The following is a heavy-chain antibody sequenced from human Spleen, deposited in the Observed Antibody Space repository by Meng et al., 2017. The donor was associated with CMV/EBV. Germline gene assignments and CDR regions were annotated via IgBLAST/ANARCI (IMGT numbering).Heavy chain of an antibody. D-gene: IGHD6-13*01. Sequence: GESLKISCAASGFTVSRSYMSWVRQAPGKGLEWVSVIYSAGSTYYADSVKGRFTISRDNSKNTLYLQMNSLRAEDTAVYYCAKAGSSSSYSSSWYNALDFWGQGTLVTVSS. CDR1: GFTVSRSY. CDR2: IYSAGST. J-gene: IGHJ4*02. V-gene: IGHV3-53*01. CDR3: AKAGSSSSYSSSWYNALDF.